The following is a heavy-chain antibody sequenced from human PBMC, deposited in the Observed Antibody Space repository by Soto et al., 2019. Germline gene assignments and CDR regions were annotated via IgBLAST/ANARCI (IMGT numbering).Heavy chain of an antibody. Sequence: EVYLVESGGGLVERGRSLRLSCTGSGFPFANFLMSWFRQAPGKGLEWVGFIRSQPYGGTTQYAASVRGRFTISRDDSKGIAYLQMNSLKSEDSGVYYCIGSFPFWGQGTLVTVSS. CDR3: IGSFPF. CDR2: IRSQPYGGTT. D-gene: IGHD3-10*01. CDR1: GFPFANFL. V-gene: IGHV3-49*03. J-gene: IGHJ1*01.